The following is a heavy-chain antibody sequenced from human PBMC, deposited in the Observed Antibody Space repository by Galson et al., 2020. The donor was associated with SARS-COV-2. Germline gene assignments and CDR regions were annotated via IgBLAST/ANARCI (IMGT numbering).Heavy chain of an antibody. D-gene: IGHD3-10*01. J-gene: IGHJ4*01. CDR3: ARVLVRGVLDF. V-gene: IGHV4-4*07. Sequence: ASETLSLTCTVSGGSLTDYAWSWVRQPAGKGLEWIGRVPTTGYTHYNPSLNSRVTMSVDTSQNQFSLRLTSVTAADTAVYFCARVLVRGVLDFWGHGTLVTVSS. CDR2: VPTTGYT. CDR1: GGSLTDYA.